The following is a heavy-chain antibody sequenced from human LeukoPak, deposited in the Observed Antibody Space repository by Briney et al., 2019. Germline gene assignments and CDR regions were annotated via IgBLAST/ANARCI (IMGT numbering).Heavy chain of an antibody. D-gene: IGHD3-10*01. CDR2: INPNSGNT. CDR3: ARVGVWFGELPY. J-gene: IGHJ4*02. Sequence: ASVKVSCKASGYTFTGYYMHWVRQAPGQGLEWMGWINPNSGNTNYAQKLQGRVTMTTDTSTSTAYMELRSLRSDDTAVYYCARVGVWFGELPYWGQGTLVTVSS. V-gene: IGHV1-18*04. CDR1: GYTFTGYY.